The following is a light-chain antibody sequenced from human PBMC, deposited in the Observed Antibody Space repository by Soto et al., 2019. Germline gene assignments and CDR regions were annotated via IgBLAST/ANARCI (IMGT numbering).Light chain of an antibody. J-gene: IGKJ1*01. V-gene: IGKV3-20*01. CDR2: GAS. CDR3: QQYGSSPSET. Sequence: EIVLTQSPGTLSLSPGQRVPLSCRASQSVSSSYLAWYQQKPGQAPRLLIYGASSRATGIPDRFSGSGSGTDFTLTISRLEPEDFAVYYCQQYGSSPSETFGQGTKVDI. CDR1: QSVSSSY.